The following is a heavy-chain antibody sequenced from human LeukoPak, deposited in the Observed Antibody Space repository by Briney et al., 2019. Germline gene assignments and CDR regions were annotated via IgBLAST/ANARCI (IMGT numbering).Heavy chain of an antibody. D-gene: IGHD6-13*01. CDR3: ARDYNSSPDY. Sequence: GGSLRLSCAASGFPFSPYWMHWVRQAPGKGLVWVLRINNDGSSTMYADSVKGRFTISRDNARNTLYLQMNSLRDDDTAVYYCARDYNSSPDYWGQGTLVTVSS. J-gene: IGHJ4*02. CDR2: INNDGSST. V-gene: IGHV3-74*03. CDR1: GFPFSPYW.